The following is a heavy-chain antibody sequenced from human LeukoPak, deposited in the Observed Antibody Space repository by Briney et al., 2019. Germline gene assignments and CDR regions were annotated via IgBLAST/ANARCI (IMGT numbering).Heavy chain of an antibody. CDR3: AREYCTSSRCYKEGFDY. Sequence: SETLSLTCTVSGGSISSGDYYWSWIRQPPGKGLEWIGYIHHSGVSAYNPSLKSRVTMSADRSKKQFSLSLTSVTAADAAVYYCAREYCTSSRCYKEGFDYWGQGTLVIVSS. J-gene: IGHJ4*02. V-gene: IGHV4-30-4*01. D-gene: IGHD2-2*01. CDR2: IHHSGVS. CDR1: GGSISSGDYY.